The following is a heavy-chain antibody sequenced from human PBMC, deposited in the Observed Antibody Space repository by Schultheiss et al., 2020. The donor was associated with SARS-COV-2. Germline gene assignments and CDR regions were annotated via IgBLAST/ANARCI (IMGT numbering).Heavy chain of an antibody. CDR3: ARASTSSSESS. Sequence: GGSLRLSCAASGFTFSSYAMSWVRQAPGKGLEWVSAISGSGGSTYYADSVKGRFTISRDNAKNSLYLQMNSLRAEDSGVYYCARASTSSSESSWGQGTLVTVSS. D-gene: IGHD3-10*01. J-gene: IGHJ4*02. CDR1: GFTFSSYA. V-gene: IGHV3-23*01. CDR2: ISGSGGST.